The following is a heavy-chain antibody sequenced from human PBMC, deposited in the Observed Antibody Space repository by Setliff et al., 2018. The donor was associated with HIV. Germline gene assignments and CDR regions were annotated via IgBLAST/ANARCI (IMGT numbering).Heavy chain of an antibody. J-gene: IGHJ4*02. CDR1: GGSVNDFY. Sequence: PSETLSLTCTVSGGSVNDFYCNWIRQPPGKGPEWIGYIHSSGRTIYNPSLKSRITISLDTSKEQFSLELSSATAADTAVYYCATLDHSGGNFLAYWGQGSLVTVSS. CDR2: IHSSGRT. V-gene: IGHV4-4*09. CDR3: ATLDHSGGNFLAY. D-gene: IGHD2-21*02.